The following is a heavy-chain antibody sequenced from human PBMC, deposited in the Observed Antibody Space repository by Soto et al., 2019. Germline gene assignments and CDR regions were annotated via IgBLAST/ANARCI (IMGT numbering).Heavy chain of an antibody. D-gene: IGHD4-17*01. CDR1: GGSISSYY. J-gene: IGHJ4*02. V-gene: IGHV4-59*01. CDR3: ARVSNEYGGNGAFDY. CDR2: LDYSGTT. Sequence: PSETLSLTCTVSGGSISSYYWNWIRQSPGKGLEWIASLDYSGTTNYNPSLKSRITTSVDPSKKQFSLKMRSVTAADTALYYCARVSNEYGGNGAFDYWGLGTLVTGS.